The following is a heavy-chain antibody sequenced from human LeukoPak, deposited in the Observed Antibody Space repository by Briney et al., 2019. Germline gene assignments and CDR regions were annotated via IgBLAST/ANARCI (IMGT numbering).Heavy chain of an antibody. Sequence: GGSLRLSCVGSGFAFNSYTITWVRQAPGKGLEWVSSITSTSAYRQYADSVRGRFTISRDNAKNSLYLQMNSLGAEDTAVYHCARVTAGATTLNYYYYSMDVWGKGTTVAVSS. V-gene: IGHV3-21*01. D-gene: IGHD1-26*01. CDR2: ITSTSAYR. J-gene: IGHJ6*03. CDR1: GFAFNSYT. CDR3: ARVTAGATTLNYYYYSMDV.